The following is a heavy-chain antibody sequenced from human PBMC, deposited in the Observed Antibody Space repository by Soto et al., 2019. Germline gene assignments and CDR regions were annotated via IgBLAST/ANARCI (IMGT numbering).Heavy chain of an antibody. J-gene: IGHJ3*02. CDR3: ARLTTVINNGYAFDI. CDR1: GGSFSGYY. CDR2: INHSGST. D-gene: IGHD4-17*01. V-gene: IGHV4-34*01. Sequence: SETRSLTCAVYGGSFSGYYWSWIRQPPGKGLEWIGEINHSGSTNYNPSLKSRVTISVDTPKNQFSLKLSSVTAADTAVYYCARLTTVINNGYAFDIWGQGTMVTVSS.